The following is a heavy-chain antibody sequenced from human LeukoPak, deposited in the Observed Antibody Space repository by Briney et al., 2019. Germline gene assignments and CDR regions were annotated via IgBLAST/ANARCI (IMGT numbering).Heavy chain of an antibody. CDR3: ARGVGGSGYEPDAFDI. CDR1: GFTFSSYS. V-gene: IGHV3-21*01. CDR2: ISSSSSYI. Sequence: GGSLRLXCAASGFTFSSYSMNWVRQAPGKGLEWASSISSSSSYIYYADSVKGRFTISRDNAKYSLYLQMNSLRAEDTAVYYCARGVGGSGYEPDAFDIWGQGTMVTVSS. D-gene: IGHD5-12*01. J-gene: IGHJ3*02.